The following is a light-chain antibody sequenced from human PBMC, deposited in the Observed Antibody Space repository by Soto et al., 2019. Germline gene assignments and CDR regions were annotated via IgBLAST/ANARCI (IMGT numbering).Light chain of an antibody. CDR1: QDINNW. V-gene: IGKV1D-12*01. CDR3: QQANSFPLT. J-gene: IGKJ4*01. CDR2: TTS. Sequence: DIQMTQSPSSVSSSVGERATITCRASQDINNWLAWYQQKPGKAPKLLIYTTSSLPSGVPSRFSGSGSGTDFTLIISSLQPEDFAAYSGQQANSFPLTFGGGTKVEIK.